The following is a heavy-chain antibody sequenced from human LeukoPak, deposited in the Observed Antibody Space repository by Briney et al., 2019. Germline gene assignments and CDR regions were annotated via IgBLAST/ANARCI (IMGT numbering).Heavy chain of an antibody. CDR1: GFTFSSYA. CDR2: ISSNGGST. Sequence: GGSLRLSCSASGFTFSSYAMHWVRQAPGKGLEYVSAISSNGGSTYYADSAKGRFTISRDNSKNTLYLQMSSLRAEDTAVYYCVKGQGIVVVVAIYFDYWGQGTLVTVSS. J-gene: IGHJ4*02. D-gene: IGHD2-15*01. V-gene: IGHV3-64D*09. CDR3: VKGQGIVVVVAIYFDY.